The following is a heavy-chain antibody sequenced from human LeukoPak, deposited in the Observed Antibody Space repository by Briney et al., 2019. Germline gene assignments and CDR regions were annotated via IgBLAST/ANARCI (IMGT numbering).Heavy chain of an antibody. D-gene: IGHD2-2*01. J-gene: IGHJ4*02. CDR1: GFTFSSYA. CDR2: ISGSGGST. Sequence: PGGSLRLSCAASGFTFSSYAMSWVRQAPGKGLEWVSAISGSGGSTYYADSVKGRFTISRDNSKSTLYLQMNSLRAEDTAVYYCAKGRQYQLLSGLDYWGQGTLVTVSS. CDR3: AKGRQYQLLSGLDY. V-gene: IGHV3-23*01.